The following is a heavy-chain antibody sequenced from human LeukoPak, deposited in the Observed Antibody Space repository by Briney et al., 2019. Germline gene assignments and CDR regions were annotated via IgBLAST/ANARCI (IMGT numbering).Heavy chain of an antibody. CDR2: IFHSGST. CDR3: ARDVPGSGLNLDY. D-gene: IGHD3-10*01. CDR1: GFTFRSYNF. Sequence: GSLRLSCAASGFTFRSYNFQWVRQSPGKGLEWIGEIFHSGSTSYNPSLKGRVTFSLEKSKNQFSLRLNSMTAADTAVYYCARDVPGSGLNLDYWGQGTLVTVSS. V-gene: IGHV4-4*02. J-gene: IGHJ4*02.